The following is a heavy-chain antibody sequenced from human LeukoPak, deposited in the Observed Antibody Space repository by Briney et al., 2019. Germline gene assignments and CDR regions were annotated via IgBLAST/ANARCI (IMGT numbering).Heavy chain of an antibody. J-gene: IGHJ4*02. V-gene: IGHV3-23*01. CDR1: GFTFSSYA. CDR2: ISGSGGST. Sequence: GGSLRLSCAASGFTFSSYAMSWVRQAPGKGLEWVSAISGSGGSTYYADSVKGRFTISRDNSKNTLYLQMNSLRAEGTAVYYCAKAKERGGYDTGGFDYWGQGTLVTVSS. CDR3: AKAKERGGYDTGGFDY. D-gene: IGHD5-12*01.